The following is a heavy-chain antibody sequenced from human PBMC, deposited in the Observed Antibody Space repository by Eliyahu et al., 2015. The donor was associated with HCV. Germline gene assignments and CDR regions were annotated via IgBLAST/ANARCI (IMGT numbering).Heavy chain of an antibody. J-gene: IGHJ4*02. CDR1: GXTXXDYX. CDR2: IRSKAYGGTT. D-gene: IGHD4-17*01. CDR3: TRDVTNYGVSKAFDY. Sequence: EVQLVESGGGLVKPGRSLRLSCTASGXTXXDYXMSWFRQAPXKGXEWVGFIRSKAYGGTTEYAASVKGRFTISRDDSKSIAYLQMNSLKTEDTAVYYCTRDVTNYGVSKAFDYWGQGTLVTVSS. V-gene: IGHV3-49*05.